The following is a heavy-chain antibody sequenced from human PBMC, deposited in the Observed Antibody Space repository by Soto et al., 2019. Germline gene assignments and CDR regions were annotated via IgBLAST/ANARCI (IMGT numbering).Heavy chain of an antibody. V-gene: IGHV3-11*01. CDR2: ISSSGSTI. CDR3: ARVDGYYYDSSGTLDY. J-gene: IGHJ4*02. Sequence: GGSLRLSCAASGFTFSDYYMSWIRQAPGKGLEWVSYISSSGSTIYYADSVKGRFTISRDNAKNSLYLQMNSLRAEDTAVYYCARVDGYYYDSSGTLDYWGQGTLVTVSS. CDR1: GFTFSDYY. D-gene: IGHD3-22*01.